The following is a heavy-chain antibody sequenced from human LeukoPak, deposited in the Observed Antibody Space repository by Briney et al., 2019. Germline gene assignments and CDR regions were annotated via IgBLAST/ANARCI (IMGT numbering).Heavy chain of an antibody. J-gene: IGHJ3*02. CDR3: ARDSTSSYCGGDCYAFDI. D-gene: IGHD2-21*02. V-gene: IGHV4-59*01. CDR1: GGSICGYY. Sequence: PSETLSLTCTVSGGSICGYYWSWIWQSPGKGLEWIGYIYYSGSTNYNPSLKSRVTISVDTSKNQFSLKLSSVTAADTAVYYCARDSTSSYCGGDCYAFDIWGQGTMVTVSS. CDR2: IYYSGST.